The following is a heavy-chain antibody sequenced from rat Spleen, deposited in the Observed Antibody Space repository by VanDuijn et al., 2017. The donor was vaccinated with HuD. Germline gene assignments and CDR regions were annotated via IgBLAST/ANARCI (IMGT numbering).Heavy chain of an antibody. J-gene: IGHJ4*01. CDR1: GFTFSNYG. V-gene: IGHV5-29*01. D-gene: IGHD1-9*01. CDR3: TKSGYKVNYHVMDA. Sequence: EVQLVESGGGLVQPGRSLKLSCAASGFTFSNYGVACVRQAPTKGLEWVETISYDGSSTYYRDSVKGRFTISRDNAKSTLYLQMNNLRSADTAIYYCTKSGYKVNYHVMDAWGQGASVSVSS. CDR2: ISYDGSST.